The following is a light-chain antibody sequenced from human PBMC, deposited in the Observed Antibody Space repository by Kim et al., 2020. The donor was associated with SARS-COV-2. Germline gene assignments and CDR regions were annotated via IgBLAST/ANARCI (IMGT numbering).Light chain of an antibody. V-gene: IGKV4-1*01. CDR1: QSVLYRSIKKNY. CDR3: QQYYRTPPT. Sequence: ATINCKSRQSVLYRSIKKNYLDWYQQKTGQPPKLLVYWASTRESGVLDRFSGSGSGTDFTLSISSLQAEDVAVYYCQQYYRTPPTFGGGTKVDIK. J-gene: IGKJ4*01. CDR2: WAS.